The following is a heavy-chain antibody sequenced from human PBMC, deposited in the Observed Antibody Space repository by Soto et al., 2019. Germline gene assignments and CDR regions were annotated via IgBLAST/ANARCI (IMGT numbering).Heavy chain of an antibody. Sequence: QVQLVESGGGVVQPGRSLRLSCAASGFTFSSYGMHWVRQAPGKGLEWVAVISYDGSNKYYADSVKGRFTISRDNSKNTLYLQMTGLRAEDTAVYYCAKLADSSGYYYILGYYGMDVWGQGTTVTVSS. V-gene: IGHV3-30*18. D-gene: IGHD3-22*01. CDR3: AKLADSSGYYYILGYYGMDV. J-gene: IGHJ6*01. CDR2: ISYDGSNK. CDR1: GFTFSSYG.